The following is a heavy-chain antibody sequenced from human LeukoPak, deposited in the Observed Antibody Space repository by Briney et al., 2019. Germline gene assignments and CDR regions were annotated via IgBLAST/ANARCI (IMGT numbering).Heavy chain of an antibody. CDR3: AKEYGAGFYHYYGMDV. J-gene: IGHJ6*02. V-gene: IGHV3-30*04. CDR1: GFSFRNYP. Sequence: GRSLRLSCAASGFSFRNYPMHWVRQAPGKGLEWVALTSYDGSNKDYADSVKGRFTISRDNSKNTLYLQMNSLRAEDTAVYYCAKEYGAGFYHYYGMDVWGQGTTVTVSS. D-gene: IGHD1-26*01. CDR2: TSYDGSNK.